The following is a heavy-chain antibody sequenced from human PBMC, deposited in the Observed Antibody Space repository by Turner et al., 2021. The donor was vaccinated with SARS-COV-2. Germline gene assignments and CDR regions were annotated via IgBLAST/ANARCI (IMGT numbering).Heavy chain of an antibody. CDR1: GYTFTGYY. Sequence: QVQLVQSGAEVKKPGASVKVSCKASGYTFTGYYMHWLRQAPGQGLEWMGWINPNSGGTNYAQKFQGRVTMTRDTSISTAYMELSRRRSDETAVDYCARGGLYYYDSSAYYGDAFDIWGQGTMVTVSS. V-gene: IGHV1-2*02. D-gene: IGHD3-22*01. CDR2: INPNSGGT. CDR3: ARGGLYYYDSSAYYGDAFDI. J-gene: IGHJ3*02.